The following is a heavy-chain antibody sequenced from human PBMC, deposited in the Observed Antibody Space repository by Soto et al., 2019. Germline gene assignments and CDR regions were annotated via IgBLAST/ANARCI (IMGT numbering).Heavy chain of an antibody. CDR2: ISSTSSTI. CDR1: GFTFSIYS. D-gene: IGHD2-15*01. J-gene: IGHJ2*01. CDR3: ARDQSRMVAATRAGWYFDL. V-gene: IGHV3-48*02. Sequence: VQLVESGGGLVQPGGSLRLSCAASGFTFSIYSMNWVRQAPGKGLEWVSFISSTSSTIYYADSVKGRFTISRDNAKNSLYLQMNSLRDEDTAVYYCARDQSRMVAATRAGWYFDLWGRGTLVTVSS.